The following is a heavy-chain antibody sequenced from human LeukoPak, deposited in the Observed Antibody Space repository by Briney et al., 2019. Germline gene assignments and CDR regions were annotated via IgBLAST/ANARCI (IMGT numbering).Heavy chain of an antibody. J-gene: IGHJ1*01. Sequence: PSETLSLTCTVSGDSISSGGFHWSWIRQHPGKGLEWIGYIYYSGTTYYNPSLKSRVSLSVDTSQNQFSLQLRSVTAADTAVYYCARGSGGSGWHLEYFQHWGQGTLVTVSS. CDR2: IYYSGTT. CDR1: GDSISSGGFH. V-gene: IGHV4-31*03. CDR3: ARGSGGSGWHLEYFQH. D-gene: IGHD6-19*01.